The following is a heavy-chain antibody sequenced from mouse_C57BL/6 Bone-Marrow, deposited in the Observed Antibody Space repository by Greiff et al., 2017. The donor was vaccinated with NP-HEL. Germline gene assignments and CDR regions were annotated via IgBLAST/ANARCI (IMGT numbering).Heavy chain of an antibody. Sequence: VKLKQPGAELVKPGASVKMSCKASGYTFTSYWITWVKQRPGQGLEWIGDIYPGSGSTNYNEKFKSKATLTVDTSSSTAYMQLSSLTSEDSAVYYCARIYDGYYAAMDYWGQGTSVTVSS. CDR2: IYPGSGST. D-gene: IGHD2-3*01. CDR3: ARIYDGYYAAMDY. J-gene: IGHJ4*01. V-gene: IGHV1-55*01. CDR1: GYTFTSYW.